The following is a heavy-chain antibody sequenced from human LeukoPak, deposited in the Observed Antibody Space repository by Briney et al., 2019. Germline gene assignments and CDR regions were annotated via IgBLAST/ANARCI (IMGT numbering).Heavy chain of an antibody. CDR1: GGSISSYY. J-gene: IGHJ4*02. Sequence: MPSETLSLTCTVSGGSISSYYWSWIRQPPGKGLEWIGYIYYSGSTNYNPSLKSRVTISVDTSKNQFSLKLSSVTAADTAVYYCASVRPDQLRYFDYWGQGTLVTVSS. CDR2: IYYSGST. V-gene: IGHV4-59*01. CDR3: ASVRPDQLRYFDY. D-gene: IGHD3-9*01.